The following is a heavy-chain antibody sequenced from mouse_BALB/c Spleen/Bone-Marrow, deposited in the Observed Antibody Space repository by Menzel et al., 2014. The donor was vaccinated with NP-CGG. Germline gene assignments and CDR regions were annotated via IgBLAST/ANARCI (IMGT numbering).Heavy chain of an antibody. Sequence: DVQLQESGAELVRSGASVKLSCTASGFNIKDYYMHWVKQRPEQGLEWIGWIDPENGDTEYAPKFQGKATMTADTSSNTAYLQLSSLTSEDTAVYYCNSHRIQAWFAYWGQGTLVTVSA. CDR2: IDPENGDT. CDR3: NSHRIQAWFAY. CDR1: GFNIKDYY. V-gene: IGHV14-4*02. J-gene: IGHJ3*01.